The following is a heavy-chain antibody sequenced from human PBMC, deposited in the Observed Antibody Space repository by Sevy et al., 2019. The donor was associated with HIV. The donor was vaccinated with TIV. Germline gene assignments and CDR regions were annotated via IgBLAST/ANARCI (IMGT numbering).Heavy chain of an antibody. V-gene: IGHV3-49*03. J-gene: IGHJ3*02. Sequence: GGSLRLSCTASGFTFDDYTMSWFRQAPGKGLEWVGFIRSKAYGGTTEYAASVKGRFTISRDDSKSIAFLQMNSLRDEDTAVYYCARDDEAATQILWFGDLYPTRSYDAFDIWGQGTMVTVSS. D-gene: IGHD3-10*01. CDR2: IRSKAYGGTT. CDR1: GFTFDDYT. CDR3: ARDDEAATQILWFGDLYPTRSYDAFDI.